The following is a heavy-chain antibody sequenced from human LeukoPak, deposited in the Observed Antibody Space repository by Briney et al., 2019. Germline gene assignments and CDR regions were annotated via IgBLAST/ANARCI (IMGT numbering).Heavy chain of an antibody. Sequence: SQTLSLTCTVSGGSISSGSYYWSWIRQPAGKGLEWIGRIYTSGSTNYNPSLKSRVTISVDTSKNQFSLKLSSVTAADTAVYYCAREGTYSFDFWGQGTLVTVSS. CDR3: AREGTYSFDF. CDR2: IYTSGST. D-gene: IGHD1-14*01. V-gene: IGHV4-61*02. J-gene: IGHJ4*02. CDR1: GGSISSGSYY.